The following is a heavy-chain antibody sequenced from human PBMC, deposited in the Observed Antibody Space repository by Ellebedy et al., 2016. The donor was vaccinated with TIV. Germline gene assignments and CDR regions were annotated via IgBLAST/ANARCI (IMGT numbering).Heavy chain of an antibody. CDR2: ITESDCNT. Sequence: GESLKISCAASGLTFSSHAMSWVRQAPGKGLELLSSITESDCNTYYADSVKGRFTISRDNSKDTLFLQMNSLRAEDTAIYFCARDPVGVGPAFDVWGQGTMVTVSS. J-gene: IGHJ3*01. D-gene: IGHD4-23*01. CDR1: GLTFSSHA. CDR3: ARDPVGVGPAFDV. V-gene: IGHV3-23*01.